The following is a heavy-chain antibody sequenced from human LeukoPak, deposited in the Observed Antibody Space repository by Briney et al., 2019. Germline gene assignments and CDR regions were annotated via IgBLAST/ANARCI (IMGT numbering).Heavy chain of an antibody. CDR2: IYYSGST. CDR3: ARVSFCSSTSCYNAAAYYYYYYYMDV. Sequence: KPSETLSLTCTVSGGSISSSSYYWGWIRQPPGKGLEWIGSIYYSGSTYYNPSLKSRVTISVDTSKNQFSLKLSSVTAADTAVYYCARVSFCSSTSCYNAAAYYYYYYYMDVWGKGTTVTVSS. CDR1: GGSISSSSYY. D-gene: IGHD2-2*02. V-gene: IGHV4-39*07. J-gene: IGHJ6*03.